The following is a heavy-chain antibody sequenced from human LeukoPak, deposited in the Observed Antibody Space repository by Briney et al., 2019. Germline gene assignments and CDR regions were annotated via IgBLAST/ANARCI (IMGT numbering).Heavy chain of an antibody. CDR3: TSSITMIVVKALDY. V-gene: IGHV3-15*07. CDR2: IKSKTDGGTT. Sequence: PGGSLRLSCAASGFTFSSYAMHWVRQAPGKGLEWVGRIKSKTDGGTTDYAAPVKGRFTISRDDSKNTLYLQMNSLKTEDTAVYYCTSSITMIVVKALDYWGQGTLVTVSS. J-gene: IGHJ4*02. CDR1: GFTFSSYA. D-gene: IGHD3-22*01.